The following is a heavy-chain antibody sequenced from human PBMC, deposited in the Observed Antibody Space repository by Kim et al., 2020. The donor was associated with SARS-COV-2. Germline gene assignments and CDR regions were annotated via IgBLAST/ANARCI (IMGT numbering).Heavy chain of an antibody. V-gene: IGHV3-7*01. Sequence: YYVESVKGRFTISRDNAKNSLYLQMNSLRAEDTAVYYCARDHIEATIFGYWGQGTLVTVSS. J-gene: IGHJ4*02. CDR3: ARDHIEATIFGY. D-gene: IGHD5-12*01.